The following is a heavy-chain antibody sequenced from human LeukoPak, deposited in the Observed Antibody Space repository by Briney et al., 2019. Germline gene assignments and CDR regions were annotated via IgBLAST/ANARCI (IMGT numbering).Heavy chain of an antibody. V-gene: IGHV3-15*01. CDR3: TTTEQLFGDYDDY. Sequence: GGSLRLSCAAYGFTFSNAWMSWFRQAPGKGLEWVGRIKSKTDGGTTDYAAPVKGRFTISRDDSKNTLYLQMNSLKTEDTAVYYCTTTEQLFGDYDDYWGQGTLVTVSS. J-gene: IGHJ4*02. D-gene: IGHD5-18*01. CDR1: GFTFSNAW. CDR2: IKSKTDGGTT.